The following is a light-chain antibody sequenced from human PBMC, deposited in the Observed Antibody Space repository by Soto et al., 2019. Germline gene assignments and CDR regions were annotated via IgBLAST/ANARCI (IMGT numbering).Light chain of an antibody. CDR2: KAS. J-gene: IGKJ1*01. Sequence: DIQMTQSPSTLAASVGDRVTITCRASQSIGSWLAWYQQKPGKAPKLLIYKASSLESVVPSRFSGSGSGTEFTLTISSLQPEDFATYYCQQYNSYPWTFGQGTKVDIK. V-gene: IGKV1-5*03. CDR3: QQYNSYPWT. CDR1: QSIGSW.